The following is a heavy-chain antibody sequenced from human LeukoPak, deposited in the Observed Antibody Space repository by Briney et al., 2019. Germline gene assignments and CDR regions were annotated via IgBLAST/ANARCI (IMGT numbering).Heavy chain of an antibody. D-gene: IGHD5-12*01. CDR1: GFTFSSYW. CDR2: IKQDGSEK. V-gene: IGHV3-7*01. CDR3: ARDAKWLRLYYFDY. J-gene: IGHJ4*02. Sequence: PGGSLRLSCAASGFTFSSYWMSWVRQAPGKGLEWVANIKQDGSEKYYVDSVKGRFTISRDNAKNSLYLQMNSLRAEDTAVYYCARDAKWLRLYYFDYWGQGTLVTVSS.